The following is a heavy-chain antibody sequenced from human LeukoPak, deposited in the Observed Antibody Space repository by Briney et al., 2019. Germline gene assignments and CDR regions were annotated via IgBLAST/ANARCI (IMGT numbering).Heavy chain of an antibody. CDR2: ISGSGGST. V-gene: IGHV3-23*01. D-gene: IGHD6-13*01. J-gene: IGHJ6*03. CDR3: AKSVGSSWHVYYYYMDV. Sequence: GGSLRLSCAASGFTFSSYAMSWVRQAPGKGLEWVSAISGSGGSTYYADSVKGRFTISRDNSKNTLYLQMNSLRAEDTAVYYCAKSVGSSWHVYYYYMDVWGKGTTVTVYS. CDR1: GFTFSSYA.